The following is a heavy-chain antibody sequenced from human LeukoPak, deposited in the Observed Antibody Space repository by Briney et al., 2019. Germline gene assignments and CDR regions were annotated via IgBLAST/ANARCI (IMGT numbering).Heavy chain of an antibody. D-gene: IGHD3-22*01. J-gene: IGHJ5*02. V-gene: IGHV4-34*01. Sequence: SETLSLTCAVYGGSFSGYYWSWIRQPPGKGLEWIGEINHSGSTNYNPSLKSRVTISVDTSKNQFSLKLSSVTAADTAVYYCARGLRYYNDGSVYTSWAREPLFTVSS. CDR1: GGSFSGYY. CDR3: ARGLRYYNDGSVYTS. CDR2: INHSGST.